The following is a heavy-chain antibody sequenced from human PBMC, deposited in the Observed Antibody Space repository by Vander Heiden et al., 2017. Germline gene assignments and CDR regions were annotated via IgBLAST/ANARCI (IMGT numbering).Heavy chain of an antibody. D-gene: IGHD2-15*01. CDR2: IIPIFGTA. Sequence: QLVQSGAEVKKPGSSVTVSCKASGGTFSSYAISWVRQAPGQGLEWMGGIIPIFGTANYAQKFQGRVTITADKSTSTAYMELSSLRSEDTAVYYCASLRGYCSGGSCYPNWFDPWGQGTLVTVSS. CDR1: GGTFSSYA. V-gene: IGHV1-69*06. J-gene: IGHJ5*02. CDR3: ASLRGYCSGGSCYPNWFDP.